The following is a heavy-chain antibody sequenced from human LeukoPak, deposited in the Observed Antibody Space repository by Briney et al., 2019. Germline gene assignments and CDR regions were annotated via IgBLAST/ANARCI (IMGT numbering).Heavy chain of an antibody. Sequence: PAGSLRLSCAASGFTFSSYGMHWARQTPGKGLVWVSRIRSDGSVTSYGDSVKGRFTISRDNAKNTLYLQMNSLRAEDTAVYYCARSDFLDYWGQGTLVTVCS. CDR3: ARSDFLDY. V-gene: IGHV3-74*01. CDR1: GFTFSSYG. CDR2: IRSDGSVT. J-gene: IGHJ4*02.